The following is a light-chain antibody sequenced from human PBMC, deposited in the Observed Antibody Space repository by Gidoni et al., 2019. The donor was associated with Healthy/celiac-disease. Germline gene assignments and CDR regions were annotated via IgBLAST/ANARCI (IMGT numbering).Light chain of an antibody. CDR1: SSDVGSYNL. J-gene: IGLJ3*02. V-gene: IGLV2-23*01. CDR3: CSYAGSSTLWV. CDR2: EGS. Sequence: SALTPPASAPWSPGQSITISCTGTSSDVGSYNLVSWYQQHPGKAPKLMIYEGSKRPSGVSNRFSGSKSGNTASLTISGLQAEDEADYYCCSYAGSSTLWVFGGGTKLTVL.